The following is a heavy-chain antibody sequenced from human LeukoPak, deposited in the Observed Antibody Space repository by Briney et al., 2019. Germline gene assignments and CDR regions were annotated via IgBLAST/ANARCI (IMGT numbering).Heavy chain of an antibody. CDR1: GFTFSSYA. D-gene: IGHD3-10*01. J-gene: IGHJ4*02. CDR3: VKDSSSGSYFDY. Sequence: GGSLRLSCAASGFTFSSYAMSWVRQAPGKGLEYVSAISSNGGSTYYADSVKGRFTISRDNSRNTLHLQMSSLRVEDTAVYYCVKDSSSGSYFDYWGQGTLVTVSS. CDR2: ISSNGGST. V-gene: IGHV3-64D*06.